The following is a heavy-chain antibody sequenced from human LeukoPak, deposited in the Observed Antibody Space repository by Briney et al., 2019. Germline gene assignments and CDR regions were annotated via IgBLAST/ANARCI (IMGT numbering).Heavy chain of an antibody. CDR3: AREGDSSGYYLS. Sequence: GASVKVSCKASGGTFRSYAISWVRQAPGQGLEWMGRIIPILGIANYAQKFQGRVTITADKSTSTAYMELSSLRSEDTAVYYCAREGDSSGYYLSWGQGTLVTVSS. CDR1: GGTFRSYA. V-gene: IGHV1-69*04. CDR2: IIPILGIA. D-gene: IGHD3-22*01. J-gene: IGHJ4*02.